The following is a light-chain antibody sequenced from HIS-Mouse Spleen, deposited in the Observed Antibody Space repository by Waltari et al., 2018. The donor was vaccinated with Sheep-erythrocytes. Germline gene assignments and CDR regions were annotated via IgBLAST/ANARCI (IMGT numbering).Light chain of an antibody. CDR3: CSDAGSYNHV. CDR1: SSDVGGYNY. Sequence: QSALTQPRSVSGSPGQSVTISCTGTSSDVGGYNYVSWYQQPPGQAPKLMIYDVSKRPSGVTDRFSGSKSGHTASLTISGLQAEDEADYYCCSDAGSYNHVFATGTKVTVL. V-gene: IGLV2-11*01. J-gene: IGLJ1*01. CDR2: DVS.